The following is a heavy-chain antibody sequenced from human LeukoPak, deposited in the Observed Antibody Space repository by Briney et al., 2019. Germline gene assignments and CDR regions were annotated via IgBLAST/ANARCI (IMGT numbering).Heavy chain of an antibody. CDR3: ANHITGTTSWFDP. CDR1: GGTFSSYA. CDR2: IIPIFGTA. J-gene: IGHJ5*02. Sequence: ASVKVSCKASGGTFSSYAIRWMRQAPGQGLEWMGRIIPIFGTANYAQKFQGRVTITTDESTSTAYMELSSLRSEDTAVYYCANHITGTTSWFDPWGQGTLVTVSS. D-gene: IGHD1-7*01. V-gene: IGHV1-69*05.